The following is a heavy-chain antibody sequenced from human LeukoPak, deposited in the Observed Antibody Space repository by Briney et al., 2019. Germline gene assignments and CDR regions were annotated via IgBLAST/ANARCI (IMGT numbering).Heavy chain of an antibody. CDR2: INPSGGST. CDR3: ASSYCSSTSCDALPY. J-gene: IGHJ4*02. Sequence: ASVKVSCKASGYTFTSYYMHWVRQAPGQGLEWMGIINPSGGSTSYAQKFQGRVTMTRDTSTSTVYMELSSLRSEDTAVYYCASSYCSSTSCDALPYCGQGTLVTVSS. V-gene: IGHV1-46*01. D-gene: IGHD2-2*01. CDR1: GYTFTSYY.